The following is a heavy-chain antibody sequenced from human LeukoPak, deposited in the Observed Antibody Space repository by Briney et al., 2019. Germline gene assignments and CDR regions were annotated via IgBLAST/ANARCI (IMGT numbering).Heavy chain of an antibody. J-gene: IGHJ6*02. Sequence: GGSLRLSCAASGFTLSSYTMSWVRQAPGMGLEWDACISTSSTYIYYADSLKGRFTISRDNAKESLDLQMHSLRADDTGVYFCARDRGGQMDVWGQGTTVTVSS. CDR3: ARDRGGQMDV. CDR2: ISTSSTYI. CDR1: GFTLSSYT. V-gene: IGHV3-21*01.